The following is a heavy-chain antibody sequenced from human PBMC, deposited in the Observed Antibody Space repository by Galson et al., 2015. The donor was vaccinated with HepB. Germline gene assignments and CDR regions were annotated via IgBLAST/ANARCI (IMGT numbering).Heavy chain of an antibody. Sequence: SLRLSCAASGFTFSSYSMNWVRQAPGKGLEWVSYISSSSSTIYYADSVKGRFTISRDNAKNSLYLQMNSLRAEDTAVYYCARDRQVVVQQLRDYYYYGMDVWGQGTTVTVSS. J-gene: IGHJ6*02. V-gene: IGHV3-48*01. CDR3: ARDRQVVVQQLRDYYYYGMDV. CDR1: GFTFSSYS. D-gene: IGHD6-13*01. CDR2: ISSSSSTI.